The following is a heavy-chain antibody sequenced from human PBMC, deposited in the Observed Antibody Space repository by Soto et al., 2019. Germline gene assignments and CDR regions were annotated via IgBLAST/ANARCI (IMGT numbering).Heavy chain of an antibody. CDR2: ISPYTGNT. CDR3: VMVDNYVTPTPQDV. D-gene: IGHD3-16*01. Sequence: QVQLVQSGDEVKKPGASVKVSCKASGYIFVNYGIAWVRQAPGQGLEWMGWISPYTGNTHSATKVHGRLTMTTDPSTSTAYMDLRSLTSEDTAVYYCVMVDNYVTPTPQDVWAQGTTVTVSS. CDR1: GYIFVNYG. V-gene: IGHV1-18*01. J-gene: IGHJ6*02.